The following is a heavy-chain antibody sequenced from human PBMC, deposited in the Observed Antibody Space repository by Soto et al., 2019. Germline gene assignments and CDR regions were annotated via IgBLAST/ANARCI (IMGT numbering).Heavy chain of an antibody. CDR3: TTSPVMSSFLYWYFDL. CDR2: IESMTEGGTP. CDR1: GLTFSKAW. J-gene: IGHJ2*01. V-gene: IGHV3-15*07. Sequence: EVQLVESGGGLVKPGGSLKLSCVASGLTFSKAWMNWVSQAPGRGLEWVGRIESMTEGGTPDFDAPVKGRFTISRDDSKNTLYLQMNSLKTEYTAVYYCTTSPVMSSFLYWYFDLWGRGTLVTVSS. D-gene: IGHD3-16*01.